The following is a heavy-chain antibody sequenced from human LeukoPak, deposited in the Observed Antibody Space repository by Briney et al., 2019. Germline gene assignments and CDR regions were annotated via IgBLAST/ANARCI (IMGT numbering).Heavy chain of an antibody. V-gene: IGHV6-1*01. CDR3: ARDVRGYYYDC. Sequence: SQTLSLTCALSGDSVSSNSPAWNWIRQSPSRGLEWLGRTYYRSKWYNDYAVSVKGRITINPDTSKNQFSLHLNSVTPEDTAVYYCARDVRGYYYDCWGQGTVVTVSS. D-gene: IGHD3-10*02. J-gene: IGHJ4*02. CDR1: GDSVSSNSPA. CDR2: TYYRSKWYN.